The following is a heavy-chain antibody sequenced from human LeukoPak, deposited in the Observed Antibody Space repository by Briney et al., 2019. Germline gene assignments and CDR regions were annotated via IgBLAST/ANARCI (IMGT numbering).Heavy chain of an antibody. CDR3: AKNRGNYYYFDY. Sequence: GGSLRLSCAASGFTFSSYAMSWVRWAPGKGLEWVSAISGSGDNTYYADSVKDRFTISRDKSKNTLYLQMNSLGAEDTAVYYCAKNRGNYYYFDYWGQGTLVTVSS. V-gene: IGHV3-23*01. D-gene: IGHD4-11*01. CDR2: ISGSGDNT. CDR1: GFTFSSYA. J-gene: IGHJ4*02.